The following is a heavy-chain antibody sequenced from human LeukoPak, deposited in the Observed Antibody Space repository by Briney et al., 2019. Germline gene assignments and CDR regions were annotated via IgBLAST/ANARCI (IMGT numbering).Heavy chain of an antibody. CDR1: GYRLTSYW. Sequence: GESLKISCKGSGYRLTSYWIGWVRQMPGKGLEWMGIIYPGDSDTRYSPPFQGQVTISADRSISIAYLQWSSLKASDTAMYYCARSYDSSGLFDYWGQGTLVTVSS. CDR2: IYPGDSDT. J-gene: IGHJ4*02. D-gene: IGHD3-22*01. V-gene: IGHV5-51*01. CDR3: ARSYDSSGLFDY.